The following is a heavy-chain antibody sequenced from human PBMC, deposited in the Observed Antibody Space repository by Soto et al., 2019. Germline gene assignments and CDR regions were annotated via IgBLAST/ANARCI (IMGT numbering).Heavy chain of an antibody. D-gene: IGHD6-6*01. J-gene: IGHJ4*02. V-gene: IGHV1-8*01. CDR1: GYTFTSYD. Sequence: ASVKVSCKASGYTFTSYDINWVRQATGQGLEWMGWMNPNSGNTGYAQKFQGRVTMTRNTSISTAYMELSSLRSDDTAVYYCARGQQLVHHVCFDYWGQGTLVTVSS. CDR3: ARGQQLVHHVCFDY. CDR2: MNPNSGNT.